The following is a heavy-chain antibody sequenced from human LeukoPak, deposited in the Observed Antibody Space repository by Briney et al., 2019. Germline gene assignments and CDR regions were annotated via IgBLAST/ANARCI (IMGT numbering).Heavy chain of an antibody. J-gene: IGHJ4*02. CDR3: TKDVQNDVGATDC. D-gene: IGHD1-26*01. Sequence: GGSPRLSCAASGFTFAIHAMTWLRQAPGKGLEWVSTIDRSGQRTHYADSVKGRFTISRDNSRNTLYLQMNSLRAEDTATYSCTKDVQNDVGATDCWGQGTLVTVSS. V-gene: IGHV3-23*01. CDR1: GFTFAIHA. CDR2: IDRSGQRT.